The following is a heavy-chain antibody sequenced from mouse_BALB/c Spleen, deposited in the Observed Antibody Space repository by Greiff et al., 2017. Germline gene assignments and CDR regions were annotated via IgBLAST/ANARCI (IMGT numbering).Heavy chain of an antibody. J-gene: IGHJ4*01. CDR2: ISSGGST. CDR1: GFTFSSYA. V-gene: IGHV5-6-5*01. Sequence: EVMLVESGGGLVKPGGSLKLSCAASGFTFSSYAMSWVRQNPEKRLEWVASISSGGSTYYPYSVKGRFTIYRDNARNILYLQMSSLRSEDTAMYYCAKREREPAMDYWGQGTSVTVSS. CDR3: AKREREPAMDY.